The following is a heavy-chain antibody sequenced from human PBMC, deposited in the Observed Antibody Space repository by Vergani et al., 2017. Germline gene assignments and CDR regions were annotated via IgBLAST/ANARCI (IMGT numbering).Heavy chain of an antibody. V-gene: IGHV4-30-4*01. D-gene: IGHD3-22*01. Sequence: QVQLQESGPGLVKPSQTLSLTYTVSGSSISSGDYYWSWIRQPPGKGLEWIGYIYYSGSTYYNPSLKSRVTISVDTSKNQFSLKLSSVTAADTAVYYCARVRRDDSSGYYYYYGMDVWGQGTTVTVSS. CDR2: IYYSGST. CDR1: GSSISSGDYY. J-gene: IGHJ6*02. CDR3: ARVRRDDSSGYYYYYGMDV.